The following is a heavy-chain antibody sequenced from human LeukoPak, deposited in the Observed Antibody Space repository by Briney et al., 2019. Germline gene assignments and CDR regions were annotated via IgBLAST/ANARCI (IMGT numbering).Heavy chain of an antibody. J-gene: IGHJ3*02. Sequence: PSGTLSLTCAISGGSISSSNWWSWVRQPPGKGLEWIGEIYHSGSTNYNPSLKSRVTMSVDTSKNQFSLKLSSVTAADTAVYYCARVRPPVGAFDIWGQGTMVTVSS. V-gene: IGHV4-4*02. CDR2: IYHSGST. CDR3: ARVRPPVGAFDI. CDR1: GGSISSSNW.